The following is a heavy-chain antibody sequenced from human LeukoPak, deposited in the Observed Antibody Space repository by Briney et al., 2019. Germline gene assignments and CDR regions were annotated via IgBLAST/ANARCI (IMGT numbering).Heavy chain of an antibody. D-gene: IGHD6-6*01. CDR3: AKFLAPSHR. CDR1: GFTFSNYA. CDR2: ISGSGGGGNT. Sequence: GWSLTLSCAASGFTFSNYAMSWVRQPPGRGLEWVSSISGSGGGGNTYYADSVKGRFTISRDNTKNTLYLQMDSLRAEDTALYHCAKFLAPSHRWGQGTLVTVYS. V-gene: IGHV3-23*01. J-gene: IGHJ1*01.